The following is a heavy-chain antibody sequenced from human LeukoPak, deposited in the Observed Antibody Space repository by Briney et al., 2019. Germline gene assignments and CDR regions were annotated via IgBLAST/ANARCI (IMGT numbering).Heavy chain of an antibody. D-gene: IGHD6-19*01. Sequence: GGSLRLSCAASGFTVSSNYMSWVRQAPGKGLEWVSVIYSGGSTYYADSVKGRFTISRDNSKNTLYLQMNSLRAEDTAVYYCARQVAVAGYGMDVWGQGTTVTVSS. CDR1: GFTVSSNY. CDR3: ARQVAVAGYGMDV. V-gene: IGHV3-53*01. J-gene: IGHJ6*02. CDR2: IYSGGST.